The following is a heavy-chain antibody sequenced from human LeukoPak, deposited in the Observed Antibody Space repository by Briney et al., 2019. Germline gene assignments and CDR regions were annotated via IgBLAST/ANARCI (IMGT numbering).Heavy chain of an antibody. J-gene: IGHJ4*02. CDR3: ARGGCGDSAAPFDD. D-gene: IGHD2-21*02. V-gene: IGHV1-46*01. Sequence: ASVKVSCKTSRYTFISCYIHWVRQAPGQGLECMGMINPSAGSTRYAQKFQGRVTMTTDTSTSTVYMELSSLRSEDTAVYYCARGGCGDSAAPFDDWGEGALVRVPS. CDR1: RYTFISCY. CDR2: INPSAGST.